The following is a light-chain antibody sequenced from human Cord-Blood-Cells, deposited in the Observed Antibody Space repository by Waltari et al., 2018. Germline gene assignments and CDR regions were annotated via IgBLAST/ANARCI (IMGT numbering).Light chain of an antibody. Sequence: AIRITQSPSSLSASTGDRVTITCRASQGISSYLALYQQKPGKAPKLLIYAASTLQSGVPSRFRGSGAGTDFTLTISCLQSEDVATYYCQQYYSYPLTFGGGTKVEIK. V-gene: IGKV1-8*01. J-gene: IGKJ4*01. CDR3: QQYYSYPLT. CDR1: QGISSY. CDR2: AAS.